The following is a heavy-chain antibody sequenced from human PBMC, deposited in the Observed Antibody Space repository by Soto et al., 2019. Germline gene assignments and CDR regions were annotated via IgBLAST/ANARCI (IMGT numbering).Heavy chain of an antibody. CDR2: IYYSGST. V-gene: IGHV4-59*01. CDR3: ARSSIAVAGKAFDY. D-gene: IGHD6-19*01. Sequence: SETLSLTCTVSGGSISSYYWSWIRQPPGKGLEWIGYIYYSGSTNYNPSLKSRVTISVDTSKNQFSLKLSSVTAADTAVYYCARSSIAVAGKAFDYWGQGTLVTVSS. CDR1: GGSISSYY. J-gene: IGHJ4*02.